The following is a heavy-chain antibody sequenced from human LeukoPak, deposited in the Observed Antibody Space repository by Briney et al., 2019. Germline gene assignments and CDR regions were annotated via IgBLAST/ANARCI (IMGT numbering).Heavy chain of an antibody. J-gene: IGHJ4*02. CDR2: IYPSGDST. CDR1: GFTFSTYS. V-gene: IGHV3-23*01. CDR3: AKDVVPDSGWDLDY. Sequence: GSLRLSCAASGFTFSTYSMTWVRQGPGKGPEWVSSIYPSGDSTFYADSVKGRFTISRDNSKNTLYLQMSSLRTEDTAIYYCAKDVVPDSGWDLDYWGQGTLVTVSS. D-gene: IGHD6-19*01.